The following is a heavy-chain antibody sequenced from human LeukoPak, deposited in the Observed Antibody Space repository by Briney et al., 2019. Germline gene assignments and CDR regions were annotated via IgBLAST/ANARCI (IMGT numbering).Heavy chain of an antibody. CDR3: ARGDYYGSGYWFDP. V-gene: IGHV4-4*02. Sequence: SETLSLTCAVSGGSITRSNWWSWVRQSPGKGLEWIGEVYDNGSTNYNPSLKSRVTISVDKSKNQFSLKLTSVTAADTAVYYCARGDYYGSGYWFDPWGQGTLVTVSS. D-gene: IGHD3-10*01. CDR1: GGSITRSNW. CDR2: VYDNGST. J-gene: IGHJ5*02.